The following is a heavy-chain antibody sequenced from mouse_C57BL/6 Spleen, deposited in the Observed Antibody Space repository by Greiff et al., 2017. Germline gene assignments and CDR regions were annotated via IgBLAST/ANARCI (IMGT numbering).Heavy chain of an antibody. J-gene: IGHJ2*01. Sequence: QVQLQQPGAELVKPGASVKMSCKASGYTFTSYWITWVKQRPGQGLEWIGDIYPGSGSTNYNEKFKSKATLTVETSSSTAYMQLSSLTSEDSAVYYCARDGVYSNYYFDYWGQGTTLTVSS. V-gene: IGHV1-55*01. CDR2: IYPGSGST. CDR3: ARDGVYSNYYFDY. D-gene: IGHD2-5*01. CDR1: GYTFTSYW.